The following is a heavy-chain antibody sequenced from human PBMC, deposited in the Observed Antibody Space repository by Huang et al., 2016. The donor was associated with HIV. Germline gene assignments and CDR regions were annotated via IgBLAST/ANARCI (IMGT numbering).Heavy chain of an antibody. V-gene: IGHV3-9*01. CDR1: GFAFSQYA. Sequence: VPLVESGGGLVQPGWSLRLSCAASGFAFSQYAVHWVRQSPWKGLEWVSVIGGNSGDIAYAASVRGRFVISRDNAKKSLYLKMNGLRLEDTALYFCVIMDDYFDYWGQGVLVGVSS. D-gene: IGHD2-8*01. CDR3: VIMDDYFDY. J-gene: IGHJ4*02. CDR2: IGGNSGDI.